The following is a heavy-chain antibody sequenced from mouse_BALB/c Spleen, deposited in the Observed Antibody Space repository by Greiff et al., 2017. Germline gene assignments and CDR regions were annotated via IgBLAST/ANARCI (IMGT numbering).Heavy chain of an antibody. V-gene: IGHV3-2*02. CDR1: GYSITSDYA. Sequence: VQLQQSGPGLVKPSQSLSLTCTVTGYSITSDYAWNWIRQFPGNKLEWMGYISYSGSTSYNPSLKSRISITRDTSKNQFFLQLNSVTTEDTATYYCAGGYYGYDPFAYWGQGTLVTVSA. D-gene: IGHD2-2*01. CDR2: ISYSGST. J-gene: IGHJ3*01. CDR3: AGGYYGYDPFAY.